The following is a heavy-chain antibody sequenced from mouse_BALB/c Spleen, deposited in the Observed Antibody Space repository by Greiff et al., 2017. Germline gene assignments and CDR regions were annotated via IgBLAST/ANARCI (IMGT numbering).Heavy chain of an antibody. CDR1: GYTFSSYG. D-gene: IGHD1-1*02. CDR2: INSNGGST. V-gene: IGHV5-6-3*01. J-gene: IGHJ2*01. Sequence: EVQRVESGGGLVQPGGSLKLSCAASGYTFSSYGMSWVRQTPDKRLELVGTINSNGGSTYYPDSVKGRITITKDNAKNTLYLQMSSLTSEDAAMFYYASDWYDYWGQGTTLTVSS. CDR3: ASDWYDY.